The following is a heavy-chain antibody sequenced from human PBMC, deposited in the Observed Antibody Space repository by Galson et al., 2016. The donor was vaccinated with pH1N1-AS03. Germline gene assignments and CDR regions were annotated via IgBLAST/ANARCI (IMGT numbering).Heavy chain of an antibody. J-gene: IGHJ4*02. Sequence: SLRLSCADSGFSFGSLWMTWIRQLPGKGLEWVAKISQDGGEKYYVDSVKGRFTISRDNAQNSLYLQMSSLRAEDTATYYCARGGRSTSWYWRDWGRGARVTVSS. D-gene: IGHD2-8*02. CDR1: GFSFGSLW. V-gene: IGHV3-7*01. CDR2: ISQDGGEK. CDR3: ARGGRSTSWYWRD.